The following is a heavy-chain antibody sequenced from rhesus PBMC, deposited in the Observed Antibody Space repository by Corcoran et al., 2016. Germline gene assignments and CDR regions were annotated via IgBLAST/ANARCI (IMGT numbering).Heavy chain of an antibody. CDR2: ISYTVKTI. D-gene: IGHD3-9*01. CDR1: GFTFSSYD. CDR3: TRVFPIYEDDYGYYPSPIFDY. V-gene: IGHV3-136*01. J-gene: IGHJ4*01. Sequence: EVQLVESGGGLVQPGGSLRLSCAASGFTFSSYDMSWVRQAPGKGLEWVSYISYTVKTIYLADSVKGRFTISRDNAKNSLSLQMSSLRAEDTAVYYCTRVFPIYEDDYGYYPSPIFDYWGQGVLVTVSS.